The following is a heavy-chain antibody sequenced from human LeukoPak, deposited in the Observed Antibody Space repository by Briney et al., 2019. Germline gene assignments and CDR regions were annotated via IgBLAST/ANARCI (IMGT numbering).Heavy chain of an antibody. Sequence: PGGSLRLSCEASGFTFISYGVHWVRQAPGKGLEWVSVISYDGGNQKYADSVKGRFTISRDNSKNTVYLQLNSLRAEDTAVYYCAKDRRMMSAYYGMDVWGQGTTVIVSS. CDR3: AKDRRMMSAYYGMDV. CDR1: GFTFISYG. V-gene: IGHV3-30*18. D-gene: IGHD3-16*01. J-gene: IGHJ6*02. CDR2: ISYDGGNQ.